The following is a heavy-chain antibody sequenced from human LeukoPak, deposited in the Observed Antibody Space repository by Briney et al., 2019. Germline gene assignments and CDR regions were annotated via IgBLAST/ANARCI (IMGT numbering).Heavy chain of an antibody. Sequence: SETLSPTCAVYGGSFSGYYWSWIRQPPGKGLEWIGEINHSGSTNYNPSLKSRVTISVDTSKNQFSLQLNFVTPEDTAVFYCARATAGISDYWGQGTLVTVSS. V-gene: IGHV4-34*01. CDR1: GGSFSGYY. CDR2: INHSGST. CDR3: ARATAGISDY. J-gene: IGHJ4*02. D-gene: IGHD6-13*01.